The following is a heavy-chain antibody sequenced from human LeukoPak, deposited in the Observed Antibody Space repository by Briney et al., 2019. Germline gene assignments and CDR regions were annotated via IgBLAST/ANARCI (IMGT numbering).Heavy chain of an antibody. CDR1: GYTFTGYY. J-gene: IGHJ4*02. CDR2: ITPYNGNT. Sequence: ASVKVSCKASGYTFTGYYMHWVRQAPGQGLEWMGYITPYNGNTKYAQKLQGRVTMTTDTSTSTVYMEMRSLRSDDTAVYYCAREASTGAYNDYWGQGTLVTVSS. D-gene: IGHD7-27*01. V-gene: IGHV1-18*04. CDR3: AREASTGAYNDY.